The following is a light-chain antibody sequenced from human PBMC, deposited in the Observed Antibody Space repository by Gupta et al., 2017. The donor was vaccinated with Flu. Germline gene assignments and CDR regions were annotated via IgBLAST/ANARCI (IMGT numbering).Light chain of an antibody. J-gene: IGLJ3*02. Sequence: NFMLTQPHSVSESPGKTAIISCTRSSGSIASNYVQWYQQRPGSAPTTVIYEDNQRPSGVPDRFSGSIDNSSNSASLTISGLKAEDEADYYCQSYDSTKEVFGGGTKLTVL. CDR1: SGSIASNY. CDR2: EDN. CDR3: QSYDSTKEV. V-gene: IGLV6-57*03.